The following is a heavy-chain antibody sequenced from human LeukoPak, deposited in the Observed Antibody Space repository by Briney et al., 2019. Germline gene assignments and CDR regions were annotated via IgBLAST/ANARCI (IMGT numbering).Heavy chain of an antibody. CDR1: GFTFSSYS. J-gene: IGHJ4*02. CDR3: ARDIAVAGAFDY. Sequence: GGSLRLSCAASGFTFSSYSMNWVRQAPGKGLEWVSPISSSSSYVYYADSVKGRFTISRDNAKNSLYLQMNSLRAEDTAVYYCARDIAVAGAFDYWGQGTLVTVSS. D-gene: IGHD6-19*01. CDR2: ISSSSSYV. V-gene: IGHV3-21*01.